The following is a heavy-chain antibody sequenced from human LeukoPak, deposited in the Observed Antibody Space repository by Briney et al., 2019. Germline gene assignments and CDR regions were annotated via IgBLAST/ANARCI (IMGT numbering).Heavy chain of an antibody. CDR2: INHSGST. CDR3: ARGDYGLGSCIDY. V-gene: IGHV4-34*01. D-gene: IGHD3-10*01. J-gene: IGHJ4*02. CDR1: GGSFSGYY. Sequence: SETLSLTCAVYGGSFSGYYWSWIRQPPGKGLEWIGEINHSGSTIYNPSLKSRVTISADTSKNQFSLRLNSVTAADTAVYYCARGDYGLGSCIDYWGKGTLVTVSS.